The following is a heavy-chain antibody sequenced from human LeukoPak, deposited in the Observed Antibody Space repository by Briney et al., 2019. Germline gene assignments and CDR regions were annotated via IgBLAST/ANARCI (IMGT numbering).Heavy chain of an antibody. D-gene: IGHD3-22*01. CDR2: ISSSGSTI. CDR3: ASHYYDSSGYYPDY. CDR1: GFTFSDYY. Sequence: GSPRLSCAASGFTFSDYYMSWIRQAPGKGLEWVSYISSSGSTIYYADSVKGRFTISRDNAKNSLYLQMNSLRAEDTAVYYCASHYYDSSGYYPDYWGQGTLVTVSS. J-gene: IGHJ4*02. V-gene: IGHV3-11*01.